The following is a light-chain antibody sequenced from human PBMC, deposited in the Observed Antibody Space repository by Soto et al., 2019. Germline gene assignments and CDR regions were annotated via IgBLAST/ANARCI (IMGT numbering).Light chain of an antibody. CDR2: GAS. V-gene: IGKV3-15*01. CDR1: QSVSSN. J-gene: IGKJ1*01. CDR3: LQYTAQPPGT. Sequence: ASQSVSSNLAWYQQKPGQAPRLLIYGASTRATGIPARFSVSGSGTQYTLSICGLRTADFPVFHCLQYTAQPPGTCRQGTRLDIK.